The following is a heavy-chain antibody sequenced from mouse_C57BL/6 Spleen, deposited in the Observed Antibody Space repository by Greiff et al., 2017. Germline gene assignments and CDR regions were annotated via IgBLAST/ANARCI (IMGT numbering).Heavy chain of an antibody. CDR3: APDYYYGSSWYFDV. CDR2: IYPRSGNT. V-gene: IGHV1-81*01. J-gene: IGHJ1*03. D-gene: IGHD1-1*01. CDR1: GYTFTSYG. Sequence: VQLQQSGAELARPGASVKLSCKASGYTFTSYGISWVKQRTGQGLEWIGEIYPRSGNTYYNEKFKGKATLTADKSSSTAYMELRSLTSEDSAVYFCAPDYYYGSSWYFDVWGTGTTVTVSS.